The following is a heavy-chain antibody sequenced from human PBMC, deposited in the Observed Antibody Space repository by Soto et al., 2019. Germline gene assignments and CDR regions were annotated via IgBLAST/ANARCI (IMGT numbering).Heavy chain of an antibody. CDR1: GFIVSSNY. CDR3: AKGRSYYYYYGVDV. J-gene: IGHJ6*02. CDR2: IYSGGSA. Sequence: GGSLRLSCVASGFIVSSNYMNWVRQAPGKGLEWVAVIYSGGSAYYADSVKGRFTISRDNSKSTLYLQMNSLRAEDTALYYCAKGRSYYYYYGVDVWGQGTTVTVSS. V-gene: IGHV3-53*01.